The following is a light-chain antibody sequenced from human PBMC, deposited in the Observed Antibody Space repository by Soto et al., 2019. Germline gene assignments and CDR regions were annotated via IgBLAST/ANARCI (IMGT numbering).Light chain of an antibody. J-gene: IGKJ1*01. CDR1: QSLVYSDGHTY. V-gene: IGKV2-30*01. CDR2: KVS. Sequence: DVVMTQSPLSLPVTLGQPASISCRSSQSLVYSDGHTYLNWFHQRPGQSPRRLIYKVSNRDSGVPDRLRGSGSDTDFTLKISRVEAEDVGVYYCMKGAHWPWTFGQGTKVEIK. CDR3: MKGAHWPWT.